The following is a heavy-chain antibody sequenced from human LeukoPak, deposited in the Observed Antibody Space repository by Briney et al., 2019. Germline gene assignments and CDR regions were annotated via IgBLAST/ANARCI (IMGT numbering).Heavy chain of an antibody. CDR2: INHSGST. V-gene: IGHV4-34*01. CDR1: GGSFSGYY. D-gene: IGHD6-6*01. J-gene: IGHJ6*02. CDR3: ASSIPLGIPARPYYYYYGMDV. Sequence: PSETLSLTCADYGGSFSGYYWSWICQPPGKGLEWIGEINHSGSTNYNPSLKSRVTISVDTSKNQFSLKLSSVTAADTAVYYCASSIPLGIPARPYYYYYGMDVWGQGTTVTASS.